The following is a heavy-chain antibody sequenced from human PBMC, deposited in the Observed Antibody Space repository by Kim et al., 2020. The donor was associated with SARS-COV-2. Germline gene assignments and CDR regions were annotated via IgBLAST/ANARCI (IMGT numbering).Heavy chain of an antibody. J-gene: IGHJ6*02. V-gene: IGHV6-1*01. CDR1: GDSVSSNSAA. D-gene: IGHD3-10*01. CDR3: ARDSGRREEWLATGHYYGMDV. Sequence: SQTLSLTCAISGDSVSSNSAAWNWIRQSPSRGLEWLGRTYYRSKWYNDYAVSVKSRITINPDTSKNQFSLQLNSVTPEDTAVYYCARDSGRREEWLATGHYYGMDVWGQGTTVTVSS. CDR2: TYYRSKWYN.